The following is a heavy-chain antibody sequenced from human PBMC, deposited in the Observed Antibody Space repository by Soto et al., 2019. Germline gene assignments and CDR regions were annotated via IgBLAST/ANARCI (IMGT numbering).Heavy chain of an antibody. Sequence: SETLSLTCAVYGGSFSGYYLSWIRQPPGKGLEWIGEINHSGSTNYNPSLKSRVTISVDTSKNQFSLKLSSVTAADTAVYYCASEEGYYYYMDVWGKGTTVTVSS. V-gene: IGHV4-34*01. J-gene: IGHJ6*03. CDR1: GGSFSGYY. CDR2: INHSGST. CDR3: ASEEGYYYYMDV.